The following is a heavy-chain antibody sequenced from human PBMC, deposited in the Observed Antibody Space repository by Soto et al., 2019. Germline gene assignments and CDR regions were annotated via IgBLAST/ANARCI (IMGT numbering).Heavy chain of an antibody. CDR2: IYFSEST. CDR3: GILDMVKFGGVIGPNDAFDS. J-gene: IGHJ3*02. V-gene: IGHV4-30-4*01. Sequence: QVQLQESGPGLVKPSQTLSLTCNVSGGSISSGDYYWSWIRQPPGKGLEWIGYIYFSESTSYNPSLWXLVTVPEDKAKXHXSRXRTSVTAADTAVYYCGILDMVKFGGVIGPNDAFDSWGQGKMVTLSS. D-gene: IGHD3-16*02. CDR1: GGSISSGDYY.